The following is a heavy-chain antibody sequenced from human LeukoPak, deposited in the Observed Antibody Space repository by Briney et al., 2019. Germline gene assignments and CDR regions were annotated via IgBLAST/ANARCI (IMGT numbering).Heavy chain of an antibody. D-gene: IGHD3-10*01. Sequence: GASVKVSCKASGYTFTSYDINWVRQATGQGLEWMGWMNPNSGNTGYAQKFQGRVTITRNTSISTAYMELSSLRSGDTAVYYCARVETRYYYGSGSYYLFDPWGQGTLVTVSS. CDR1: GYTFTSYD. CDR2: MNPNSGNT. V-gene: IGHV1-8*03. J-gene: IGHJ5*02. CDR3: ARVETRYYYGSGSYYLFDP.